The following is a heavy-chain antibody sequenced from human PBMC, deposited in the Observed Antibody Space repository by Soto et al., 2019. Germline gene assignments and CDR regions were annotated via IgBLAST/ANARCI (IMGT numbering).Heavy chain of an antibody. J-gene: IGHJ6*02. CDR1: GFTFSSYG. CDR3: ARETSSSWYLYGMDV. D-gene: IGHD6-13*01. V-gene: IGHV3-33*01. CDR2: IWYDGSNK. Sequence: QVQLVESGGGVVQPGRSLRLSCAASGFTFSSYGMHWVRQAPGKGLEWVAVIWYDGSNKYYADSVKGRFTISRDNSKNTLYLQMNSLRAEDTAVYYCARETSSSWYLYGMDVWGQGTTVTVSS.